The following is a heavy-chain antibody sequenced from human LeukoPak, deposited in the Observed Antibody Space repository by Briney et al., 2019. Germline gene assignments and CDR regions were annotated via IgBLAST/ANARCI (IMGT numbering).Heavy chain of an antibody. D-gene: IGHD6-25*01. CDR1: GGSITSGGYY. V-gene: IGHV4-31*03. CDR3: ARVRGIAAAYWYFDL. Sequence: SETLSLTCTVSGGSITSGGYYWSWIRQHPGKGLEWIGYIYYSGGTYCNPSLQSRITISVDTSENQFSLKLSSVTAADTAVYYCARVRGIAAAYWYFDLWGRGTLVTVSS. J-gene: IGHJ2*01. CDR2: IYYSGGT.